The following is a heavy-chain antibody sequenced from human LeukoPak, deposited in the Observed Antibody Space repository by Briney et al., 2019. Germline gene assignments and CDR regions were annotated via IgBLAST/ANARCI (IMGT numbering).Heavy chain of an antibody. J-gene: IGHJ3*02. Sequence: GGSLRLSCAASGFTFDDYAMHWVRQAPGKGLEWVSLISGDGGSTYCADSVKGRFTISRDNSKNSLYLQMNSLRTEDTALYYCAKALGTYYYDSSGYYSAFDIWGQGTMVTVSS. CDR1: GFTFDDYA. CDR2: ISGDGGST. CDR3: AKALGTYYYDSSGYYSAFDI. V-gene: IGHV3-43*02. D-gene: IGHD3-22*01.